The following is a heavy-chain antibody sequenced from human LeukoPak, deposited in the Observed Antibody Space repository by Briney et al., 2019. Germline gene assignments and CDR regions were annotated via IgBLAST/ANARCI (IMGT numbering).Heavy chain of an antibody. CDR3: ARGGKVGGNWFDP. CDR1: GGSISSGGYS. D-gene: IGHD4-23*01. Sequence: PSETLSLTCAVSGGSISSGGYSWSWIRQPPGKGLEWIGYIYHSGSTYYNPSLKSRVTISVDRSKNQFSLKLSSVTAADTAVYYCARGGKVGGNWFDPWGQGTLVTVSS. J-gene: IGHJ5*02. V-gene: IGHV4-30-2*01. CDR2: IYHSGST.